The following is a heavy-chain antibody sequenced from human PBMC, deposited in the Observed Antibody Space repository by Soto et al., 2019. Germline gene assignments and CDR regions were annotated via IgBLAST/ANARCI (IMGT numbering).Heavy chain of an antibody. CDR3: ARGGIVAVPAALSSYDDYTNYRFDS. Sequence: QVQLAQSGAEVRKPGSSVKVSCRASGGSFSDFAFSWVRQAPGQGLEWMGGIIPMFAATKYAQRCQDRVTITAAASTKTFYLALSSLTSDDSAVYYCARGGIVAVPAALSSYDDYTNYRFDSWGQGTLVSVSS. D-gene: IGHD2-15*01. J-gene: IGHJ4*02. CDR1: GGSFSDFA. CDR2: IIPMFAAT. V-gene: IGHV1-69*01.